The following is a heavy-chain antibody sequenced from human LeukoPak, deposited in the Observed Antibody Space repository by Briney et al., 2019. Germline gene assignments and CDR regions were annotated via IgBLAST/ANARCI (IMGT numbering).Heavy chain of an antibody. CDR2: IYPGDSDT. J-gene: IGHJ4*01. D-gene: IGHD2-2*01. V-gene: IGHV5-51*01. CDR1: GNNFTNYW. Sequence: GESLKISCKGSGNNFTNYWIGWVRQMPGKGLEWMGIIYPGDSDTRYSPSFRGQVTISVDKSINTAFLQWGSLRASDTAMYYCARGYCGITSCYFGYWGHGALVTVSS. CDR3: ARGYCGITSCYFGY.